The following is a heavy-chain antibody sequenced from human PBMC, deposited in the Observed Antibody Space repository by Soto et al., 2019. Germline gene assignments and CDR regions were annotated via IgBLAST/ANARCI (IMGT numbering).Heavy chain of an antibody. CDR3: ARGYCSGSSCYSRTFDL. CDR1: GGSITTYY. CDR2: IYSSGST. J-gene: IGHJ2*01. V-gene: IGHV4-59*01. D-gene: IGHD2-15*01. Sequence: QVQLQESGPGLVRPSETLSLTCTVSGGSITTYYWSWIRQPPGKGLEWIGYIYSSGSTNYNPSLESRVTISLDTSKNQFSLKLSSVTAADTAVYYCARGYCSGSSCYSRTFDLWGRGTLVTVSS.